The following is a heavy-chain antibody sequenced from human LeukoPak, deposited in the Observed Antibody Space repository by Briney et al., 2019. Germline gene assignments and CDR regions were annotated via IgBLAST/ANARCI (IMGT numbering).Heavy chain of an antibody. J-gene: IGHJ6*02. V-gene: IGHV4-4*08. CDR3: ALNQPLNHCYGLDV. CDR1: GASVGLYY. Sequence: PSETLSLTCTVSGASVGLYYWSWIRQPPGKGLEWIGYIYVDGTTNYSPSLKGRVTISVDTSKNQFSLKLSSVIAADTAVYYCALNQPLNHCYGLDVWGQGSAVTVSS. CDR2: IYVDGTT. D-gene: IGHD1-14*01.